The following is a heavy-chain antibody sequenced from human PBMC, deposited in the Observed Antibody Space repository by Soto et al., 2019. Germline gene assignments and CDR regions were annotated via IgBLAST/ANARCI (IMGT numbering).Heavy chain of an antibody. V-gene: IGHV4-31*03. Sequence: SETLSLTCTVSGGSISSGGYYWSWIRQHPGKGLEWIGYIYYSGSTYYNPSLKSRVTISVDTSKNQFSLKLSSVTAADTPVYYCSRDGGGWNYFDYWGQGTLVTVSS. CDR3: SRDGGGWNYFDY. J-gene: IGHJ4*02. CDR2: IYYSGST. CDR1: GGSISSGGYY. D-gene: IGHD3-16*01.